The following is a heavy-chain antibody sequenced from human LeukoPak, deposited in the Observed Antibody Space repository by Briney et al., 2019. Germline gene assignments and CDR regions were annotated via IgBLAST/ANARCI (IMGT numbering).Heavy chain of an antibody. J-gene: IGHJ4*02. CDR3: ARESSPQGSAGNSGPLGY. D-gene: IGHD4-23*01. CDR1: GYTFTNYY. V-gene: IGHV1-46*01. CDR2: INSHFATT. Sequence: ASVKVSCKASGYTFTNYYMHWVRQAPGQGLEWMGIINSHFATTQYAQKLQDRLTMTRDTSTSTVYMELSSLRSEDTAVYYCARESSPQGSAGNSGPLGYWGQGTLVTVSS.